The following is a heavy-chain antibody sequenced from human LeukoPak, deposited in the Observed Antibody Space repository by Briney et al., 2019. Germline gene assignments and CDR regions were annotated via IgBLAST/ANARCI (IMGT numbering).Heavy chain of an antibody. V-gene: IGHV4-39*01. Sequence: SETLSPTCTVSVDSISGSSYYWGWIRQPPGKGLEWIGSIYYSGISYYNPSLKSRVTISVDTSKNQFSLTLSSVTAADTAVYYCARGLYRSGRYHFDQWGQGTLVTVSS. CDR1: VDSISGSSYY. CDR3: ARGLYRSGRYHFDQ. D-gene: IGHD6-19*01. J-gene: IGHJ4*02. CDR2: IYYSGIS.